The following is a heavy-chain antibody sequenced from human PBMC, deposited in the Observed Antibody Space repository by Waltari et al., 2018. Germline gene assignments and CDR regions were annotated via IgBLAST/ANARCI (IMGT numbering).Heavy chain of an antibody. Sequence: QVQLQQWGAGLLKPSETLSLTCAVYGGSFSGYYWSWIRQPPGKGLEWIGEINHSGSTNYNPSLKSRGTISVDTSKNQFSLKLSSVTAADTAVYYCARVVRSAAGPYYFDYWGQGTLVTVSS. CDR2: INHSGST. CDR1: GGSFSGYY. CDR3: ARVVRSAAGPYYFDY. D-gene: IGHD6-13*01. J-gene: IGHJ4*02. V-gene: IGHV4-34*01.